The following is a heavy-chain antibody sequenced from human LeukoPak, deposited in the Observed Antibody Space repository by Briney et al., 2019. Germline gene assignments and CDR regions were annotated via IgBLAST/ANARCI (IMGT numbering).Heavy chain of an antibody. J-gene: IGHJ4*02. CDR3: ARHPVLLWFGIDY. D-gene: IGHD3-10*01. CDR1: GGSFSGYY. CDR2: INHSGST. Sequence: SETLSLTCAVYGGSFSGYYWSWIRQPPGKGLEWIGEINHSGSTNYNPSLKSRVTISVDTSKNQFSLKLSSVTAAGTAVYYCARHPVLLWFGIDYWGQGTLVTVSS. V-gene: IGHV4-34*01.